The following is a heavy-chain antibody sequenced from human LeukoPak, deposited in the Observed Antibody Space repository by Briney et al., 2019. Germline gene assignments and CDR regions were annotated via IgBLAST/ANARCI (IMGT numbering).Heavy chain of an antibody. CDR1: GYTFTSYA. CDR3: ARDHYYGSGSYYQNYWYFDL. CDR2: INAGNGNT. V-gene: IGHV1-3*01. J-gene: IGHJ2*01. D-gene: IGHD3-10*01. Sequence: ASVKVSCKASGYTFTSYAMHWVRQAPGQRLEWMGWINAGNGNTKYSQKFQGRVTITRDTSASTAYMELSSLRSEDTAVYYCARDHYYGSGSYYQNYWYFDLWGRGTLVTVSS.